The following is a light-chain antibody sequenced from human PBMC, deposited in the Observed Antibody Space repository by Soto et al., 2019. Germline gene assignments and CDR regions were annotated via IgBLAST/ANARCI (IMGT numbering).Light chain of an antibody. Sequence: IQMTQSPSTLSGSVGGRVTITCRASQTISSWLAWYQQKPGKAPKLLIYKASTLKSGVPSRFSGSGSGTDFALTITSLQAEDFATYYCQQLRMYPSTFGGGTKVDIK. V-gene: IGKV1-5*03. CDR2: KAS. J-gene: IGKJ4*01. CDR1: QTISSW. CDR3: QQLRMYPST.